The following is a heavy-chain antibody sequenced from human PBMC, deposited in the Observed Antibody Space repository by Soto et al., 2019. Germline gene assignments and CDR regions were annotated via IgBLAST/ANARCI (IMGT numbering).Heavy chain of an antibody. CDR2: ISSSSSTI. D-gene: IGHD3-3*01. Sequence: LRLSCAASGFTFSSHSINCVRQAPGKGLAWVSYISSSSSTIYYADSVKGRFTISRDNAKNSLYLQMNSLRDEDTAVYYCARAGGYDFWSGYYPNWEPASLRMDVWGQGTTVTVSS. J-gene: IGHJ6*02. CDR3: ARAGGYDFWSGYYPNWEPASLRMDV. CDR1: GFTFSSHS. V-gene: IGHV3-48*02.